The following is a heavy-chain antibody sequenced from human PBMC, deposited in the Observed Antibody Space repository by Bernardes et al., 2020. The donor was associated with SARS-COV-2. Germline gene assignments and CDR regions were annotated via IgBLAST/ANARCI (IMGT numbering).Heavy chain of an antibody. Sequence: ASVKVSCKTSGFTFTNYDINWVRQATGQGLECPPPPPPPPGDTGYAQKFQGRVTMTRHTSISTAYMELSSLTSEDTAVYYCATGGHDYGDDAFPVLGYWGQGTLVTVSS. CDR1: GFTFTNYD. V-gene: IGHV1-8*01. CDR2: PPPPPGDT. CDR3: ATGGHDYGDDAFPVLGY. D-gene: IGHD4-17*01. J-gene: IGHJ4*02.